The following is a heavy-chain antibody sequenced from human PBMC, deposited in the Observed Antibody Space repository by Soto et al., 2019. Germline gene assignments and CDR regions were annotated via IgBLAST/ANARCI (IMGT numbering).Heavy chain of an antibody. CDR3: ARVPWVAGTTGWFDP. V-gene: IGHV4-4*02. CDR1: GGSIGSSDW. Sequence: QVQLQESGPGLVKPSGTLSLTCAVSGGSIGSSDWWSWVRQPPGKGLEWIGEIYHSGSTNSNPSLKRRVTISVDKSKNQCSLKLNSVTAADTAVYYCARVPWVAGTTGWFDPWGQGTLVTVCS. D-gene: IGHD6-19*01. J-gene: IGHJ5*02. CDR2: IYHSGST.